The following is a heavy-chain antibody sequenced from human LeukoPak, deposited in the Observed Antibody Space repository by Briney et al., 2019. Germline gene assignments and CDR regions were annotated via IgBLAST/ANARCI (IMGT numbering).Heavy chain of an antibody. D-gene: IGHD3-10*01. V-gene: IGHV3-74*01. CDR2: ISYDGGGT. CDR3: VRSMVRGVVYFDS. CDR1: GFTFSDYW. Sequence: GGSLSLSCAPSGFTFSDYWMHCVRHTPGKGLVWVSRISYDGGGTNCADSVKGRFTISRDNAKNTLYLQMNSLRVEDTAVYYCVRSMVRGVVYFDSWVQGALVSVSS. J-gene: IGHJ4*02.